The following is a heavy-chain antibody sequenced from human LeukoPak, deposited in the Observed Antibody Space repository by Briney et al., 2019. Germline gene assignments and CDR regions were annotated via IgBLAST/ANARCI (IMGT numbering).Heavy chain of an antibody. CDR2: IYYSGST. CDR3: AREREAGDGFNFDY. V-gene: IGHV4-59*11. D-gene: IGHD5-24*01. CDR1: GCSISSHF. J-gene: IGHJ4*02. Sequence: PSETLSLTCTVSGCSISSHFWHWIRQPPGKGLDGIGYIYYSGSTNYNPSLESRVTISVEKSKNQFSLKLSSVTAADTAVYYCAREREAGDGFNFDYWGQGTLVTVSS.